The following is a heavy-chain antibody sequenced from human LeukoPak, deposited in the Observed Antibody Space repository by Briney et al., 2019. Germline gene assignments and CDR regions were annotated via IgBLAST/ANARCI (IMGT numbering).Heavy chain of an antibody. J-gene: IGHJ3*02. Sequence: SQTLSLTCTVSGGSISSGSYYWSWIRQPAGKGLEWIGRIYTSGSTNYNPSLKSRVTISVDTSKNQFSLKLSSVTAADTAVYYCARDYDSSGPLDAFDIWGQGAMVTVSS. V-gene: IGHV4-61*02. CDR2: IYTSGST. CDR1: GGSISSGSYY. D-gene: IGHD3-22*01. CDR3: ARDYDSSGPLDAFDI.